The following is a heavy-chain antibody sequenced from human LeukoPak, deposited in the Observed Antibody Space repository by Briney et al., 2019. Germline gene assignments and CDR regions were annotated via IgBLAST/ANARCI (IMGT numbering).Heavy chain of an antibody. V-gene: IGHV1-18*01. Sequence: ASVKVSCKTSGYSFILYGISWVRQAPGQGPEWMGWISTSTGDTKYTQKFQGRVTMTRDTSISTAYMELSRLRSDDTAVYYCARARDIVGAISVGYWGQGTLVTVSS. CDR1: GYSFILYG. CDR3: ARARDIVGAISVGY. D-gene: IGHD1-26*01. J-gene: IGHJ4*02. CDR2: ISTSTGDT.